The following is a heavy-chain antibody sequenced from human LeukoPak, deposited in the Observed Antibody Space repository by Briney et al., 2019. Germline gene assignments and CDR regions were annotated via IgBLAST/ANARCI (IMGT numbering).Heavy chain of an antibody. Sequence: GASVKVSCKASGGTFSSYAISWVRQAPGQGLEWMGGIIPIFGTANYAQKFQGRVTITTDESASTAYMELSSLRSEDTAVYYCARGRGGTYCSSTSCYEVDYYMDVWGKGTTVTVSS. CDR2: IIPIFGTA. CDR1: GGTFSSYA. CDR3: ARGRGGTYCSSTSCYEVDYYMDV. D-gene: IGHD2-2*01. V-gene: IGHV1-69*05. J-gene: IGHJ6*03.